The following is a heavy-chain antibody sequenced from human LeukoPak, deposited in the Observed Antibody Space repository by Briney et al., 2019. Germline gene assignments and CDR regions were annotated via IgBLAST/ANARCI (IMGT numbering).Heavy chain of an antibody. D-gene: IGHD3-22*01. CDR2: INWNGGST. J-gene: IGHJ4*02. CDR3: AKDDSGGYDSSGYYNY. Sequence: GGSLRLSCAASGFTFDDYGMSWVRQAPGKGLERVSGINWNGGSTGYADSVKGRFTISRDNSKNTLYLQMNSLRAEDTAVYYCAKDDSGGYDSSGYYNYWGQGTLVTVSS. V-gene: IGHV3-20*04. CDR1: GFTFDDYG.